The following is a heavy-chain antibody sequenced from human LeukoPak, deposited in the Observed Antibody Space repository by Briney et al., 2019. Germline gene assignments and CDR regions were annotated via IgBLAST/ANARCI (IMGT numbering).Heavy chain of an antibody. Sequence: PSETLSLTCTVSGGSISSSSYYWGWIRQPPGKGLEWIGSIYYSGSTYYNPSLKSRVTISVDTSKNQFSLKLSSVTAADTAVYYCARVYRPMIVVVPPVGMGAFDIWGQGTMVTVSS. V-gene: IGHV4-39*07. CDR1: GGSISSSSYY. CDR3: ARVYRPMIVVVPPVGMGAFDI. CDR2: IYYSGST. J-gene: IGHJ3*02. D-gene: IGHD3-22*01.